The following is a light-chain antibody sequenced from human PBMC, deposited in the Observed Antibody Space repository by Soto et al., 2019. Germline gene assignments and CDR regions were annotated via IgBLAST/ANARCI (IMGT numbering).Light chain of an antibody. CDR3: QAWDSSTALV. V-gene: IGLV3-1*01. Sequence: SYELTQPPSVSVSPGQTASITCSGDKLGDKYACWYQQKPGQSPVLVIYQDNKRPSGIPERFSGSNSGNTATLTISGTQAMDEADYYCQAWDSSTALVFGTGTKVTVL. J-gene: IGLJ1*01. CDR2: QDN. CDR1: KLGDKY.